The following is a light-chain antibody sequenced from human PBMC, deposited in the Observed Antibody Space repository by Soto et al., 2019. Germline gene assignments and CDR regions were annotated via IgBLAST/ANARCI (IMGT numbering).Light chain of an antibody. V-gene: IGKV3-20*01. J-gene: IGKJ1*01. CDR1: QSVSSSY. CDR2: GAS. CDR3: QQCGDSPPWT. Sequence: IGLTQSPGTLSLSPGERATLSCRASQSVSSSYLAWYQQKPGQAPRLLIYGASSRATGIPDRFSGSGSETDFTLTISRLEPEDFAVYYCQQCGDSPPWTFGQGTKVDIK.